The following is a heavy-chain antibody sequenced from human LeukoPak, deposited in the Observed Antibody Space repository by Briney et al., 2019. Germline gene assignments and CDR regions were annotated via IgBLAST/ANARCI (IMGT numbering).Heavy chain of an antibody. CDR1: GFTFSNAW. D-gene: IGHD6-19*01. CDR3: TTVRRAVAGPIDY. V-gene: IGHV3-15*01. Sequence: PGGSLRLSCAASGFTFSNAWMSWVRLAPGKGLEWVGRIKSKTDGGTTDYAAPVKGRFTISRDDSKNTLYLQMNSLKTEDTAVYYCTTVRRAVAGPIDYWGQGTLVTVSS. CDR2: IKSKTDGGTT. J-gene: IGHJ4*02.